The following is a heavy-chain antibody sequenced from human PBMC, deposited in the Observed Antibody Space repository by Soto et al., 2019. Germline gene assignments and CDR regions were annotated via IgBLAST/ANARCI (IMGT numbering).Heavy chain of an antibody. D-gene: IGHD3-22*01. CDR1: GFTFGDYA. J-gene: IGHJ4*02. CDR2: IRSKAYGGTT. Sequence: GGSLRLSCTASGFTFGDYAMSWVRQAPGKGLEWVGFIRSKAYGGTTEYAASVKGGFTISRDDSKSIAYLQMNSLKTEDTAVYYCTRALPYYYDSSGYYFDYWGQGTLVTVSS. CDR3: TRALPYYYDSSGYYFDY. V-gene: IGHV3-49*04.